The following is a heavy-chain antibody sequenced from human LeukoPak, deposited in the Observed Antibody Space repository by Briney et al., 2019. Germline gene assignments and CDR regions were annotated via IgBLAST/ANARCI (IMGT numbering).Heavy chain of an antibody. V-gene: IGHV5-10-1*01. J-gene: IGHJ3*02. CDR3: ARRMVGATDAFDI. CDR1: GYSFTSYW. CDR2: IDPSDSYT. Sequence: GESLRISCKGSGYSFTSYWISWVRQMPGKGLEWMGRIDPSDSYTNYSPSFQGHVTISADKSISTAYLQWSSLRASDTAMYYCARRMVGATDAFDIWGQGTVVTVSS. D-gene: IGHD1-26*01.